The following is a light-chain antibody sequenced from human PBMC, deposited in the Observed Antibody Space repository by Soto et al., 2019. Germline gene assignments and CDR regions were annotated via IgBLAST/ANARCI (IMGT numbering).Light chain of an antibody. J-gene: IGLJ1*01. CDR3: VTWDSSLSAHF. CDR1: NANIGKNY. Sequence: QSVLTQPPSVSAAPGQKVTISCSGSNANIGKNYVSWYQQLPGTAPKVLIYENNNRPSEIPDRFSGSKSGTSATLGITGLQTGDEAAYYCVTWDSSLSAHFFGTGTKLTVL. CDR2: ENN. V-gene: IGLV1-51*02.